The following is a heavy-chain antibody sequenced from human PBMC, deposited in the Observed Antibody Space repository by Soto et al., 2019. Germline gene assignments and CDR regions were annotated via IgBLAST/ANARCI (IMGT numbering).Heavy chain of an antibody. CDR2: ISGTGDST. CDR3: ARGLYCSSNSCSAFYYNYMDV. CDR1: GFTFSNYV. J-gene: IGHJ6*03. D-gene: IGHD2-2*01. V-gene: IGHV3-23*01. Sequence: EVQLLESGGGLVQPGGSLSLSCAASGFTFSNYVMSWVRQAPGKGLEWVSGISGTGDSTDYADSVKGRFTISRDNPKNTPYLQTNSLRSDDAAVYYCARGLYCSSNSCSAFYYNYMDVWGKGATVTVSS.